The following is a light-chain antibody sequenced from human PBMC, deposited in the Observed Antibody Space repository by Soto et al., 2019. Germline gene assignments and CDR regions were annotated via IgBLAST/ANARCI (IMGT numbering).Light chain of an antibody. CDR3: LQDYTYPWA. CDR2: AAS. J-gene: IGKJ1*01. V-gene: IGKV1-6*01. CDR1: QDIRYD. Sequence: AIQLTQSPSSLSASVGDRVTIACRASQDIRYDLGWYQQKPGKAPKLLIYAASSLQSEVPSRFSGSGSGTDFTLTISSLQSEDFATYYCLQDYTYPWAFGQGTKVELK.